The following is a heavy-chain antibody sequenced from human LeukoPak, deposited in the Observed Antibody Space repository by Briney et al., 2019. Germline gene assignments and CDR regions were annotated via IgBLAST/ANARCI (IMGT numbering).Heavy chain of an antibody. V-gene: IGHV3-30-3*01. CDR1: GFTFSSYA. CDR2: ISYDGSNK. J-gene: IGHJ4*02. CDR3: ARDGHYDSSGYYKGGFDY. Sequence: GGSLRLSCAASGFTFSSYAMPWVRQAPGKGLEWVAVISYDGSNKYYADSVKGRFTISRDNSKNTLYLQMNSLRAEDTAVYYCARDGHYDSSGYYKGGFDYWGQGTLVTVS. D-gene: IGHD3-22*01.